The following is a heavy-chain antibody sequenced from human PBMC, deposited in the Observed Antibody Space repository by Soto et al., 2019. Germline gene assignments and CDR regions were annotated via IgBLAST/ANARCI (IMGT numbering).Heavy chain of an antibody. J-gene: IGHJ4*02. CDR1: GFTFSNFA. CDR2: ISYDGSNR. CDR3: AKHGKQQLVRGYFDY. D-gene: IGHD6-13*01. V-gene: IGHV3-30*18. Sequence: QVKLVESGGGAVKPGMSLRLSCAASGFTFSNFAMHWVRQAPGKGLEWVAVISYDGSNRYYGDSVKGRVTISSDNSKNTLYLQMNSLRAEDTAVYYCAKHGKQQLVRGYFDYWGLGTLVTFSS.